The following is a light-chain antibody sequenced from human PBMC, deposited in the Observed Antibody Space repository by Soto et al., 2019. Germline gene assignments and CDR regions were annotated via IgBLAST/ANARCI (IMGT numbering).Light chain of an antibody. J-gene: IGLJ1*01. CDR3: GSFSGGSNLGV. CDR1: SSDVGGYNF. V-gene: IGLV2-8*01. Sequence: QSVLTQPPSASGSPGQSVTISCTGTSSDVGGYNFVSWFQQHPGKAPKLMIYEVSKRPSGVPDRFSGSKSGNTASLTVSGLQAEVGADYYGGSFSGGSNLGVFETGTKLPV. CDR2: EVS.